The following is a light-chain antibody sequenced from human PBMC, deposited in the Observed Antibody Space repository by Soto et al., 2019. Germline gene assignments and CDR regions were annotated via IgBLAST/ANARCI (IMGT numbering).Light chain of an antibody. J-gene: IGLJ2*01. Sequence: QSVLTQPPSASGSPGQSVTISCTGTSSDVGGYNYVSWYQQYPGKAPKLMIYEVSERPSGVPDRFSGSKSGNTASLTVSGIQAEDEADYYCSSYAGSNNPHVIFGGGTKVTV. V-gene: IGLV2-8*01. CDR2: EVS. CDR1: SSDVGGYNY. CDR3: SSYAGSNNPHVI.